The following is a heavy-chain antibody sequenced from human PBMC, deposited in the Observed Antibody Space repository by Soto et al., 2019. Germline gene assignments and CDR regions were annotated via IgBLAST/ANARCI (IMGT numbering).Heavy chain of an antibody. Sequence: SETLSLTCAVYGGSFSGYYWGWIRQPPGKGLEWIGEINHSGSTNYNPSLKSRVTVTRDTSTSTVYMELSSLRTEDTAVYYCARVRYCSTIICYGEDFDYWGQGTLVTVSS. J-gene: IGHJ4*02. CDR3: ARVRYCSTIICYGEDFDY. D-gene: IGHD2-2*01. CDR2: INHSGST. V-gene: IGHV4-34*10. CDR1: GGSFSGYY.